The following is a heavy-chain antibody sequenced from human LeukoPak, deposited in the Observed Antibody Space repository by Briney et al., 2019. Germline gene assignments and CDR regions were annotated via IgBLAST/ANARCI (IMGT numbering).Heavy chain of an antibody. J-gene: IGHJ4*02. V-gene: IGHV3-30*18. Sequence: GGSLRLSCAASGFTFRSYGMHWVRQAPGKGLEWVAVILYDGSKKYYADSVKGRFTISRDNSKNTLYLQMNSLRAEDTAVYYCAKDVIWFGELLPTDYWGQGTLVTVSS. CDR2: ILYDGSKK. CDR3: AKDVIWFGELLPTDY. D-gene: IGHD3-10*01. CDR1: GFTFRSYG.